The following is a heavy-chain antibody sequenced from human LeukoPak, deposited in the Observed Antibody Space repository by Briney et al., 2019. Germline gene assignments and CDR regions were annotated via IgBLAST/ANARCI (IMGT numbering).Heavy chain of an antibody. J-gene: IGHJ4*02. V-gene: IGHV3-30*02. CDR1: GFTFSSYG. Sequence: GGSLRLSCAASGFTFSSYGMHWVRQTPGKGLEWVAFIRHDGSYQQYADSVKGRFTVSRDNSKDMVYLQMNSLRTEDTAVYYCAKNRDSSDYPRDFDFWGQGTLVTVSS. D-gene: IGHD3-22*01. CDR3: AKNRDSSDYPRDFDF. CDR2: IRHDGSYQ.